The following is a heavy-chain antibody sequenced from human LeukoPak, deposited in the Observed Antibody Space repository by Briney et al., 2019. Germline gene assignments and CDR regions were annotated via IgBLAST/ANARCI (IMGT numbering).Heavy chain of an antibody. J-gene: IGHJ5*02. CDR1: GGSISSTSYY. D-gene: IGHD2-2*02. CDR3: ARSVDCSSTSCYTFKALGVDNNWFDP. Sequence: SETLSLTCTVSGGSISSTSYYWGWIRQPPGKGLEWIGTIYYSETTCYNPSLKSRVTISVDTSKNQFSLKLSSVTAADTAVYYCARSVDCSSTSCYTFKALGVDNNWFDPWGQGTLVTVSS. CDR2: IYYSETT. V-gene: IGHV4-39*01.